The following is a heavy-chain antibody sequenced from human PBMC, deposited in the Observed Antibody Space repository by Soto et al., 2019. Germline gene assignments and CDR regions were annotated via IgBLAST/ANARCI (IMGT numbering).Heavy chain of an antibody. V-gene: IGHV3-9*01. D-gene: IGHD6-19*01. CDR3: VKDIHEQWLVSHFEY. J-gene: IGHJ4*02. Sequence: EVQLVESGGGTVQPGRSLRLSCVASGFTFESYAMHWVRQVPGKSLEWVSGISWNSGSIGYEDSVKGRFTISRDNAQKSLYLEMNSLRVEDTAFYYCVKDIHEQWLVSHFEYWGQGAPVTVSS. CDR2: ISWNSGSI. CDR1: GFTFESYA.